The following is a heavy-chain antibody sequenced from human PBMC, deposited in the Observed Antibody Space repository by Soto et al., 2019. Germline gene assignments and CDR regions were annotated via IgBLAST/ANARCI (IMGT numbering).Heavy chain of an antibody. CDR3: ARGPYYYDSSGPWGYFDL. V-gene: IGHV5-51*01. CDR2: IFPGDSDT. D-gene: IGHD3-22*01. Sequence: GESLKISCKGSGYSFTNYWIGWVRQKPGKGLEWMGTIFPGDSDTRYSPSFQGQVTISRDNAKNSLYLQMNSLRAEDTAVYYCARGPYYYDSSGPWGYFDLWGRGTLVTVSS. CDR1: GYSFTNYW. J-gene: IGHJ2*01.